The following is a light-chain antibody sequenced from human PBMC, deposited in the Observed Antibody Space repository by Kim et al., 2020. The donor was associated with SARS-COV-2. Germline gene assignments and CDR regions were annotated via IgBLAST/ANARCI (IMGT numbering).Light chain of an antibody. CDR3: NKYKGWPTGDT. J-gene: IGKJ2*01. CDR1: ESISNN. Sequence: EIVMTQSPATLSVSPGERATLSCRASESISNNLAWYQHKPGQAPRLLIYGVSTRATGIPARFSVSGSGTDFTLTVSSLQSEDFAVYYWNKYKGWPTGDTFGKGKKLE. V-gene: IGKV3-15*01. CDR2: GVS.